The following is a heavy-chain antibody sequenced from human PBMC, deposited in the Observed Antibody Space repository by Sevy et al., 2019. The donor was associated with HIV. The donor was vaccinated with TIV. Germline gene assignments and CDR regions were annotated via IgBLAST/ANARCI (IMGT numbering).Heavy chain of an antibody. D-gene: IGHD2-8*01. CDR2: VRNDGSNK. Sequence: GGSLRLSCAASGFSLTTSDMHWVRQAPGKGLEWVAYVRNDGSNKYYADSVRDRFTISRDSPKNTLYLQMNSLGDEGTAIYYCARGRKTTEEWLEELDYYYGLDVWGQGTTVTVSS. J-gene: IGHJ6*02. CDR1: GFSLTTSD. V-gene: IGHV3-30*02. CDR3: ARGRKTTEEWLEELDYYYGLDV.